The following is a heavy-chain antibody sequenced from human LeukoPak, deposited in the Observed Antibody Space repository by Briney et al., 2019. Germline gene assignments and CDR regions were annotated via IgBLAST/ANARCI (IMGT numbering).Heavy chain of an antibody. CDR1: DVSVSRGSYY. Sequence: SETLSLTCTVSDVSVSRGSYYWSWIRQSPGKGLEWIGHIFYTGSTNYSPSLKSRVTISIDTSKNQFSLKLSSVTAADTAVYYCARDTNGVDVWGQGTTVTVSS. J-gene: IGHJ6*02. CDR2: IFYTGST. CDR3: ARDTNGVDV. V-gene: IGHV4-61*01. D-gene: IGHD1-1*01.